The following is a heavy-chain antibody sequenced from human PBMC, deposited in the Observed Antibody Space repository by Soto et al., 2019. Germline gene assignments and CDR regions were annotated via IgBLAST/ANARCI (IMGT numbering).Heavy chain of an antibody. V-gene: IGHV4-31*03. CDR2: IYYSGST. CDR3: ARDAPSLYGMDV. J-gene: IGHJ6*02. CDR1: GGSISSGGYY. Sequence: SETLSLTCTVSGGSISSGGYYWSWIRQHPGKGLEWIGYIYYSGSTYYNPSLKSRVTISVDTSKNQFSLKLSSVTAADTAVYYCARDAPSLYGMDVWGQGTTVTVSS.